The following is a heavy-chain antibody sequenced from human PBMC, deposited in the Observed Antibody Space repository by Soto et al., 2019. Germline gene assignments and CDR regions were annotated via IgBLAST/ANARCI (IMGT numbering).Heavy chain of an antibody. CDR1: GFTFSSYW. D-gene: IGHD3-3*01. J-gene: IGHJ5*02. V-gene: IGHV3-74*01. Sequence: EVQLVESGGGLVQPGGSLRLSCAASGFTFSSYWMHWVRQAPGKGLVWVSRINSDGSSTSYADSVKGRFTISRDNAKNTLYLQMNSLRVEDTAVYYCARDGGYYDPNWFDPWGQGTLVTVSS. CDR3: ARDGGYYDPNWFDP. CDR2: INSDGSST.